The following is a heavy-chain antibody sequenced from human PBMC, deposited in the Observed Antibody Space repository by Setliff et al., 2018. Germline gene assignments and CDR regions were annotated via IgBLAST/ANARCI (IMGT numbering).Heavy chain of an antibody. D-gene: IGHD3-3*01. CDR3: AYSSDYDFWSGYPPALDY. CDR1: GGSISSGDHY. V-gene: IGHV4-39*07. J-gene: IGHJ4*02. CDR2: INHSGST. Sequence: ETLSLTCTVSGGSISSGDHYWSWIRQPPGKGLEWIGEINHSGSTNYNPSLKSRVTISVDTSKNQFSLKLSSVTAADTAVYYCAYSSDYDFWSGYPPALDYWGQGTLVTVSS.